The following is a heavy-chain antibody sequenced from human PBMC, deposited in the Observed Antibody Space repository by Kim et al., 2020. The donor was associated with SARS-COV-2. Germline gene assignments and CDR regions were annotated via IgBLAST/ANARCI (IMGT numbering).Heavy chain of an antibody. D-gene: IGHD3-10*01. CDR3: AKDRDSGSYTTGLDY. Sequence: GGSLRLSCVASGFIFRGCGMHWVRQVPGKGLEWVANIWYDASKKDYGDSVKGRFTISRENYKNTLYLNMNSVRAEDTAVYYCAKDRDSGSYTTGLDYWG. CDR1: GFIFRGCG. V-gene: IGHV3-33*06. J-gene: IGHJ4*01. CDR2: IWYDASKK.